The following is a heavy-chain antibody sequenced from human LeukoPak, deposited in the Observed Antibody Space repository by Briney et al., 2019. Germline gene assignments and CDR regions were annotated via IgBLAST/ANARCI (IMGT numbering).Heavy chain of an antibody. D-gene: IGHD1-26*01. V-gene: IGHV1-2*02. J-gene: IGHJ5*02. CDR1: GYTFTGYY. Sequence: GPVKVSCKASGYTFTGYYMHWVRQAPGQGLEWMGWINPNSGGTNYAQKFQGRVTMTRDTSISTAYMELSRPRSDDTAVYYCARDLVGAIGYDWFDPWGQGTLVTVSS. CDR3: ARDLVGAIGYDWFDP. CDR2: INPNSGGT.